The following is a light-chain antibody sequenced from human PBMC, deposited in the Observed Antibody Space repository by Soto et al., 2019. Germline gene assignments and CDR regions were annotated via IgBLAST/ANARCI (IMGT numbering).Light chain of an antibody. CDR3: QSYDSSLSVV. Sequence: QSVLTQPPSVSGAPGQRVTISCTGSSSNIGAGYDVHWYQQLPGTAPKLLIYGNNNRPSGVPDRFSGSKSGTSASLAFTGLQAEDEADYYCQSYDSSLSVVFGGGTKLTVL. CDR2: GNN. V-gene: IGLV1-40*01. CDR1: SSNIGAGYD. J-gene: IGLJ3*02.